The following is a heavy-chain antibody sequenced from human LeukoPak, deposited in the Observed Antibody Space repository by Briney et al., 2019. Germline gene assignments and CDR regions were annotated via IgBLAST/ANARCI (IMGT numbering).Heavy chain of an antibody. D-gene: IGHD3-10*01. CDR1: GFTFSNYD. J-gene: IGHJ6*03. Sequence: GGSLRLSCAASGFTFSNYDIYSVRQARGEGLEWVANIKQDGSEKYYVDSVKGRFTISRDNAKNSLYLQMNSLRAEDTAVYYCARGITMVRGVIIDFGYYYMDVWGKGTTVTVSS. CDR3: ARGITMVRGVIIDFGYYYMDV. V-gene: IGHV3-7*01. CDR2: IKQDGSEK.